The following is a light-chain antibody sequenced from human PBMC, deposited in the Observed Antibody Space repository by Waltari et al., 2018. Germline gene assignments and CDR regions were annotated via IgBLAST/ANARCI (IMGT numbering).Light chain of an antibody. J-gene: IGLJ3*02. CDR2: EAK. V-gene: IGLV2-23*01. CDR1: NSDIGSTNI. CDR3: FSHAGSVYWV. Sequence: QSALTQPASVSGSPGQSITISCTGTNSDIGSTNIVSWYQQHPGKAPKLIIYEAKKRLSGVSNRFSGFKSANTASLTISGLQAEDEADYYCFSHAGSVYWVFGGGTKVTVL.